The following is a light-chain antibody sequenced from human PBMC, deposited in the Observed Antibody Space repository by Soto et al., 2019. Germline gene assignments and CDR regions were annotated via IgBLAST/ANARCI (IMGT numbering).Light chain of an antibody. CDR1: SSDVGGYGF. CDR2: EVS. J-gene: IGLJ1*01. Sequence: QSVLTQPASVSGPPGQSITISCTGTSSDVGGYGFVSWYQQHPGKAPKLMIYEVSNRPSGVSNRFSGSKSGNTASLTISGLQAEDDADYYCSSYTSSGTYVFGTGTKVTVL. V-gene: IGLV2-14*01. CDR3: SSYTSSGTYV.